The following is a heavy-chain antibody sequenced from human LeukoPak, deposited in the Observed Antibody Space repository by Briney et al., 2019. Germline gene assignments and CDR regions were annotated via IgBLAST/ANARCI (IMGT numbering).Heavy chain of an antibody. D-gene: IGHD6-13*01. CDR1: GYTFTSYV. CDR3: ARDGYSSSWYGTDREYFQH. Sequence: ASVKVSCKASGYTFTSYVISWVRQAPGQGLEWMGWISAYNGNTNYAQKLQGRVTMTTDTSTSTAYMELRSLKSDDTAVYYCARDGYSSSWYGTDREYFQHWGQGTLVTVSS. J-gene: IGHJ1*01. V-gene: IGHV1-18*01. CDR2: ISAYNGNT.